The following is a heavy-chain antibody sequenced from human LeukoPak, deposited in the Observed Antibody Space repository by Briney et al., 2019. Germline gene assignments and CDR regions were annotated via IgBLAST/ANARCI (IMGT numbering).Heavy chain of an antibody. J-gene: IGHJ3*02. Sequence: ASVKVSCKASGYTFTTYDINWVRQAPGQGREWMGYINTNSGNTGYSRKLQGRVAITRTTSITTAYMELRSLRYEDTAVYYCARRSGSGRHPFHIWGQGTLVTVSS. CDR1: GYTFTTYD. V-gene: IGHV1-8*03. D-gene: IGHD3-10*01. CDR3: ARRSGSGRHPFHI. CDR2: INTNSGNT.